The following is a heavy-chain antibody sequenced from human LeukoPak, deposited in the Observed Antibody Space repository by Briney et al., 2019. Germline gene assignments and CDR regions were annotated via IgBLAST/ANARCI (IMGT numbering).Heavy chain of an antibody. CDR1: GSTFTSYG. CDR2: ISAYNGNT. CDR3: GRDGGYGSGSYPPLNWFDP. Sequence: ASVKVSCKASGSTFTSYGISWVRQAPGQGLEWMGWISAYNGNTNYAQKLQGRVTMTTDTSTSTAYMELRSLRSDDTAVYYCGRDGGYGSGSYPPLNWFDPWGQGTLVTVSS. J-gene: IGHJ5*02. D-gene: IGHD3-10*01. V-gene: IGHV1-18*04.